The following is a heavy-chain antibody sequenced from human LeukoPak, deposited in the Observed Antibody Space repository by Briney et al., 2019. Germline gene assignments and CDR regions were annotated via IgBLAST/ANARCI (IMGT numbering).Heavy chain of an antibody. CDR2: FYYNGSP. D-gene: IGHD6-19*01. CDR1: GGSFSTYY. J-gene: IGHJ4*02. V-gene: IGHV4-59*08. CDR3: ARHGSDWSFDF. Sequence: SETLSLTCTVSGGSFSTYYWSWIRQSPGKGLEWIGYFYYNGSPNYNPSLQSRVTISIDTSKNLFSLKLTSVTAADTAVYYCARHGSDWSFDFWGRGTLVTVSS.